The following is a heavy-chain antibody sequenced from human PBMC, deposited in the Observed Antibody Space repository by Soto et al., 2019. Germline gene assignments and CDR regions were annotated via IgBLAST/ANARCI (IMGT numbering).Heavy chain of an antibody. CDR1: GGSISSSSYY. Sequence: SETLSLTCTVSGGSISSSSYYWGWIRQPPGKGLEWIGSIYYSGSTYYNPSLKSRVTISVDTSKNQFSLKLSSVTAADTAVYYCARHARPYYYDSSGYYAWGYFDYWGQGPLVTVSS. CDR2: IYYSGST. V-gene: IGHV4-39*01. J-gene: IGHJ4*02. D-gene: IGHD3-22*01. CDR3: ARHARPYYYDSSGYYAWGYFDY.